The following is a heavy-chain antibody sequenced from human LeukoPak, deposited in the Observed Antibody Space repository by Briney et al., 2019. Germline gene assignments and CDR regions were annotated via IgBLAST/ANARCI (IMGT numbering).Heavy chain of an antibody. CDR2: IYSGGIT. Sequence: GGSLRLSCAISGFTVSSNYMSWGRQAPGKGLEWVSVIYSGGITDYAYSVKGRFTISRDNSKNTLHLQMNNLRAEDTAVYYCARVVIRPYYFDYWGQGTLVTVSS. D-gene: IGHD4-23*01. CDR1: GFTVSSNY. J-gene: IGHJ4*02. V-gene: IGHV3-66*01. CDR3: ARVVIRPYYFDY.